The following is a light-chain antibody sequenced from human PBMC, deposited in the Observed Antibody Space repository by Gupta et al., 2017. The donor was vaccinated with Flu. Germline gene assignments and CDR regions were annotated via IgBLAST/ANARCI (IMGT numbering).Light chain of an antibody. Sequence: EIVLTQSPATLSLSPGERATLSCRASQSVGSYLAWYQQKPGQAPRLLIYDASNRATGIPARFSGSGSGTDFTLTISSLEPEDFAVYYCQQRSNWRRTFGQGTKVEIK. CDR2: DAS. CDR1: QSVGSY. J-gene: IGKJ1*01. CDR3: QQRSNWRRT. V-gene: IGKV3-11*01.